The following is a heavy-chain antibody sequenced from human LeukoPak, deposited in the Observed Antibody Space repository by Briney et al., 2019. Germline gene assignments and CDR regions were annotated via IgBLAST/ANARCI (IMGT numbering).Heavy chain of an antibody. J-gene: IGHJ3*02. D-gene: IGHD3-22*01. CDR1: GGSISSSSYY. Sequence: PSETLSLTCTVSGGSISSSSYYWGWIRQPPGKGLEWIGSIYYSGSTYYNPSLKSRVTVSVDTSKNQFSLKLSSVTAADTAVYYCARPATMMFSSVDDAFDIWGQGTMVTVSS. CDR2: IYYSGST. V-gene: IGHV4-39*01. CDR3: ARPATMMFSSVDDAFDI.